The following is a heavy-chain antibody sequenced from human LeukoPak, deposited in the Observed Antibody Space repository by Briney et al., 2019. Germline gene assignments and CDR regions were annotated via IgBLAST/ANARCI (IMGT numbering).Heavy chain of an antibody. J-gene: IGHJ4*02. V-gene: IGHV1-24*01. Sequence: ASVKVSCKVSGYTLTELSMHWVRQAPGKGLEWMGGFDPEDGETIYAQKFQGRVTMTRDTSISTAYMELSRLTSNDTAVYYCARGPYYDVLTGNYDRPYYFDYWGQGTLVTVSS. CDR1: GYTLTELS. CDR3: ARGPYYDVLTGNYDRPYYFDY. D-gene: IGHD3-9*01. CDR2: FDPEDGET.